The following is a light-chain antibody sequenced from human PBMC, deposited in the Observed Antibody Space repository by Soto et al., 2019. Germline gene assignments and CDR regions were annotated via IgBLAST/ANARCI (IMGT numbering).Light chain of an antibody. CDR3: GSYAGGNNCV. CDR1: SSDVGGYNY. CDR2: EVT. Sequence: QSVLTQSRSASGSPGESVTISCIGTSSDVGGYNYVSWYQHHPGKAPKLIIYEVTKRPSGVHDRFYGSRSGTTASLTVSGLQAEDEAHYYCGSYAGGNNCVFGNGKKVTV. J-gene: IGLJ1*01. V-gene: IGLV2-8*01.